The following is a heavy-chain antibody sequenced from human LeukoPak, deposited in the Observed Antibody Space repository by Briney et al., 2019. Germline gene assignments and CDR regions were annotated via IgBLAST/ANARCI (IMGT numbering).Heavy chain of an antibody. Sequence: ASVKVSCKASGYTFTGYYMHWVRQAPGQGLEWMGWINPNSGGTNYAQKFQGRVTMTRDTSISTAYMELSRLRSDDTAVYYCARDVRDGYNEINAFDIWGQGTMVTVSS. V-gene: IGHV1-2*02. D-gene: IGHD5-24*01. CDR2: INPNSGGT. J-gene: IGHJ3*02. CDR1: GYTFTGYY. CDR3: ARDVRDGYNEINAFDI.